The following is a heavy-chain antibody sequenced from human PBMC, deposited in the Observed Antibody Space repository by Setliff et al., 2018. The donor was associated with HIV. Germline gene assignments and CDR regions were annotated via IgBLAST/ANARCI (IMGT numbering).Heavy chain of an antibody. J-gene: IGHJ4*02. V-gene: IGHV4-34*12. CDR1: GGSVSAYE. CDR2: AIHSGIT. Sequence: PSETLSLTCGVYGGSVSAYEWRWIRQPPGKGLEWIGEAIHSGITYNPSLRSRVTISLDTSKNHFSLKLRSVTAADTAVYYCAQLGMVDDFDYWGQGTLVTVSS. CDR3: AQLGMVDDFDY. D-gene: IGHD1-1*01.